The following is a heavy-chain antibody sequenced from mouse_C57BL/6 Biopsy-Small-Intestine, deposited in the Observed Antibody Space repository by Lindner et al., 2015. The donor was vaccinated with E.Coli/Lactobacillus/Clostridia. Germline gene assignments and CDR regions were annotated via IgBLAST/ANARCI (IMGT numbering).Heavy chain of an antibody. D-gene: IGHD1-1*01. V-gene: IGHV1-80*01. CDR2: IYPGDGDT. Sequence: VQLQESGAELVKPGASVKTSCKASGYAFSSYWMNWVKQRPGKGLEWIGQIYPGDGDTNYNGKFKGKATLTADKSSSTAYMQLSSLTSEDSAVYFCARRGDYYGSSWFAYWGQGTLVTVSA. CDR1: GYAFSSYW. CDR3: ARRGDYYGSSWFAY. J-gene: IGHJ3*01.